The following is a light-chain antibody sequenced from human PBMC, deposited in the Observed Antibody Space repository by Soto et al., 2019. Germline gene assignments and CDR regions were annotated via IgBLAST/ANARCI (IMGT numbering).Light chain of an antibody. CDR2: DAS. CDR1: QSVSSY. Sequence: EIVLTQSPATLSLSPGERATLSCRASQSVSSYLAWYQQKRGQAPRLLIYDASNRATGIPARFSGRGSGTDFTLTISSLEPEDFAVYYCQQRSNWAWTFGQGTKVEIK. V-gene: IGKV3-11*01. J-gene: IGKJ1*01. CDR3: QQRSNWAWT.